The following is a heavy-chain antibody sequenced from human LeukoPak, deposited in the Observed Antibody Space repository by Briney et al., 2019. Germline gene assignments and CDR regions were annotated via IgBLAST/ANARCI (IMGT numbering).Heavy chain of an antibody. J-gene: IGHJ5*02. Sequence: GGSLRLSCAASGFTFTTYWMHWVRQVPGKGLVWVARINIDGTTTYYVDYVKGRFTTSRDNAKNTVSLEMSSLRDDDTAVYHCVRAGASWTYGQFDAWGQGALVTVSS. D-gene: IGHD2-8*01. CDR1: GFTFTTYW. CDR2: INIDGTTT. V-gene: IGHV3-74*01. CDR3: VRAGASWTYGQFDA.